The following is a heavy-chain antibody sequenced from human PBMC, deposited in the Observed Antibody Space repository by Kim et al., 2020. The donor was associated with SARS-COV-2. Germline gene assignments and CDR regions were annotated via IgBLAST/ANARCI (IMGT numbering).Heavy chain of an antibody. CDR1: GDRVSSKSAA. D-gene: IGHD1-1*01. Sequence: SQTLSLTCAISGDRVSSKSAAWNWIRQSPSRGLEWLGRTYFRSKWYNDYALFVRSRITINPDPSRNQFSLQLNSVTPEDTAVYFCARDRLEGDGGTRWFDPWGQGTLVTVSS. CDR3: ARDRLEGDGGTRWFDP. V-gene: IGHV6-1*01. J-gene: IGHJ5*02. CDR2: TYFRSKWYN.